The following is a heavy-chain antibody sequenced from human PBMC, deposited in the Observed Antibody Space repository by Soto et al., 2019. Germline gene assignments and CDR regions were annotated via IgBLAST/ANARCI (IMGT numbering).Heavy chain of an antibody. Sequence: QVQLVQSGAEVKKPGSSVKVSCKASGGTFSSYAISWVRQAPGQVLEWMGVIIPIFGTANYAQKFHGRVTITADKSTSTAYMELSSLRSEDTAVYYCAFSDYGGNSELRYDYWGQGTLVPVSS. CDR2: IIPIFGTA. D-gene: IGHD4-17*01. CDR1: GGTFSSYA. V-gene: IGHV1-69*06. J-gene: IGHJ4*02. CDR3: AFSDYGGNSELRYDY.